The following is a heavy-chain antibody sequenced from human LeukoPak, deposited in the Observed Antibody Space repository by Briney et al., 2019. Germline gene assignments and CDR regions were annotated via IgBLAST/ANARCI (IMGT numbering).Heavy chain of an antibody. D-gene: IGHD1-26*01. V-gene: IGHV4-59*08. CDR3: ARHRSYYAAFDY. CDR1: GGSISSYY. CDR2: IYYSGST. J-gene: IGHJ4*02. Sequence: SETLSLTCTVSGGSISSYYWSWIRQPPGKGLEWIGYIYYSGSTNYNPSLKSRVTISVDTSKNQFSLKLSSVTAADTAVYYCARHRSYYAAFDYWGQGTLVTVSS.